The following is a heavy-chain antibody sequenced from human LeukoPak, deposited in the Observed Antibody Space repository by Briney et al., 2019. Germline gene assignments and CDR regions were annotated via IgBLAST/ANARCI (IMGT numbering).Heavy chain of an antibody. Sequence: PGRSLRLSCAASGFTFDDYAMHWVRQVPGKGLEWVSSISWNSGSIGYADSVKGRFTISRDNAKNSLYLQMNSLRAEDTAVYYCAKGKFNYYYYYMDVWGKGTTVTVSS. CDR1: GFTFDDYA. CDR2: ISWNSGSI. J-gene: IGHJ6*03. CDR3: AKGKFNYYYYYMDV. V-gene: IGHV3-9*01.